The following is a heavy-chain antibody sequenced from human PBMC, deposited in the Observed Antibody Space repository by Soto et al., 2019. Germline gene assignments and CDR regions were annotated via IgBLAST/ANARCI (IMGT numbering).Heavy chain of an antibody. V-gene: IGHV4-31*03. CDR1: GGSISSGGYY. CDR3: AMSRYYYDSSGALD. CDR2: IYYSGST. D-gene: IGHD3-22*01. Sequence: SETLSLTCTVSGGSISSGGYYWSWIRQHPGKGLEWIGYIYYSGSTYYNPSLKSRVTISVDTSKNQFSLKLSSVTAADTAVYYCAMSRYYYDSSGALDWGQGTLVTVSS. J-gene: IGHJ4*02.